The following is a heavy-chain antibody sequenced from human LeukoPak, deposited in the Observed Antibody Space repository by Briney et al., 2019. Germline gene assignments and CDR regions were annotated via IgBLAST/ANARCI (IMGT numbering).Heavy chain of an antibody. CDR1: GGSISSSNTY. CDR3: ARSDRWLQFDY. CDR2: ICYGGST. D-gene: IGHD5-24*01. V-gene: IGHV4-39*07. Sequence: SETLSLTCTVSGGSISSSNTYWGWIRQPPGKGLEWIATICYGGSTYYNPSLKSRVTISVDTSKNQFSLKLSSVTAADTAVYYCARSDRWLQFDYWGQGTPVTVSS. J-gene: IGHJ4*02.